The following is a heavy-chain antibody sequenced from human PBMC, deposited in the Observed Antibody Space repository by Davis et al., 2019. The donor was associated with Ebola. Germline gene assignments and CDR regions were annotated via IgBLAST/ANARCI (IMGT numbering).Heavy chain of an antibody. Sequence: GESLKISCKGSGYSFTSYWISWVRQMPGKGLECMGIIFPGDSDTRYSPSFQGQVTISADKSISTAYLQWSSLKASDTAMYYCARGTVGYNPGGYFDSWGQGTLVTVSS. D-gene: IGHD5-24*01. CDR3: ARGTVGYNPGGYFDS. CDR2: IFPGDSDT. J-gene: IGHJ4*02. V-gene: IGHV5-51*01. CDR1: GYSFTSYW.